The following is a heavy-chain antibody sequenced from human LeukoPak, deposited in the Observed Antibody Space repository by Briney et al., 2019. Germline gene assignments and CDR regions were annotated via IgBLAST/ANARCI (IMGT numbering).Heavy chain of an antibody. CDR2: ISGSGGST. Sequence: GGSLRLSCAASGFTFSSYAMSSVRQAPGKGLEWVSAISGSGGSTYYADSVKGRFTIPRDNSKNTLYLQMNSLRAEDTAVYYCAKDPGIAAAGTRAQIGGYDYWGQGTLVTVSS. D-gene: IGHD6-13*01. J-gene: IGHJ4*02. V-gene: IGHV3-23*01. CDR1: GFTFSSYA. CDR3: AKDPGIAAAGTRAQIGGYDY.